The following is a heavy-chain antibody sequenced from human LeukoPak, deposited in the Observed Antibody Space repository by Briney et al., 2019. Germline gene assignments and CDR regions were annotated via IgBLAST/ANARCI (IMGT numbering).Heavy chain of an antibody. J-gene: IGHJ3*02. CDR1: GGTFSSYA. V-gene: IGHV1-69*04. CDR3: ARGVVVVIYAFDI. Sequence: SVKVSCKASGGTFSSYAISWVRQAPGQGLEWMGRIIPILGIANYAQKFQGRVTITADKSTSTAYMELSSLRSEDTAVYYCARGVVVVIYAFDIWGQGTMVTVSS. CDR2: IIPILGIA. D-gene: IGHD3-22*01.